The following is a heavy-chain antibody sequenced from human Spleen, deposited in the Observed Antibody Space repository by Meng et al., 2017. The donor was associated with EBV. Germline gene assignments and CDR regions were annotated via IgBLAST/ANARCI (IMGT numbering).Heavy chain of an antibody. CDR2: IYYSGST. V-gene: IGHV4-39*07. D-gene: IGHD3-22*01. J-gene: IGHJ4*02. CDR1: GDSINSNIYY. CDR3: ARVRLLGSSGYFDY. Sequence: QRQLQESGPGLVKPSETLSLTCTVSGDSINSNIYYWGWIRQPPEKGLEWIGSIYYSGSTYYNPSLKSRVTISVDTSKNQFSLKLNSVTAADTAVYYCARVRLLGSSGYFDYWGQGTLVTVSS.